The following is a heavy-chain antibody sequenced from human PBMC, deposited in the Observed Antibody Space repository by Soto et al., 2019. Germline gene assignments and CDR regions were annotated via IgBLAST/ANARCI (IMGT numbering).Heavy chain of an antibody. J-gene: IGHJ4*02. CDR1: GDSINNGNW. CDR3: ASNVGSGSYFSF. CDR2: IYQSGTS. V-gene: IGHV4-4*02. Sequence: QVQLQESGPGLVKPSGTLSLTCGVSGDSINNGNWWSWVRQPPGKGLEWIGEIYQSGTSNYNPSLESRXXIXLXXSKNEFSLSLRSVTAADTAVYYCASNVGSGSYFSFWGQGTQVTVSS. D-gene: IGHD3-10*01.